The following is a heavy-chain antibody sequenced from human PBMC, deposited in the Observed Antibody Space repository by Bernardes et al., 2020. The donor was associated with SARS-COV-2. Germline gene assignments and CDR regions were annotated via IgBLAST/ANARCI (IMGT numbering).Heavy chain of an antibody. D-gene: IGHD3-3*01. V-gene: IGHV6-1*01. J-gene: IGHJ6*02. CDR2: TYHRSKWYN. CDR1: GDSVSSNSAA. Sequence: SQTLSLTCAISGDSVSSNSAAWNWIRQSPSRGLEWLGRTYHRSKWYNDYAVSVKSRITINPDTSKNQFSLQLNSVTPEDTAVYYCARDVWSGYHPFYYYYGMDVWGQGTTVTVSS. CDR3: ARDVWSGYHPFYYYYGMDV.